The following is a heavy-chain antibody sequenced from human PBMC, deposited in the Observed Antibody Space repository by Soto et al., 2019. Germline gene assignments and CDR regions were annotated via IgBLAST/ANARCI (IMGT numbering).Heavy chain of an antibody. CDR1: GGSITSGGYS. J-gene: IGHJ6*02. CDR3: ARAFYGVDL. CDR2: IYQSGSA. V-gene: IGHV4-30-2*06. Sequence: SETLSLTCTVSGGSITSGGYSWSWIRQSPGQGLEWIGYIYQSGSAFYNPSLKTRATTLVDRSKNQFSQNLTSVTAADAAVYYCARAFYGVDLWGQGTTVTVSS.